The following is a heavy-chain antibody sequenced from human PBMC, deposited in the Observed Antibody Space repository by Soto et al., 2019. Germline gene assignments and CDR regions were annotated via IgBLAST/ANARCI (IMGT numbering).Heavy chain of an antibody. V-gene: IGHV3-30*19. CDR3: ARWGTTGGLDV. CDR2: TSYDGSDK. Sequence: QVQLVESGGGVVQPGTSLRVSCVGSGFTFRSYVIHWVRQAPGKGLEWVALTSYDGSDKYYGDSVRGRFTISRDNSRNTVDLQMDSLRLEDTALYYFARWGTTGGLDVWGQGTLVYVSS. D-gene: IGHD3-16*01. J-gene: IGHJ1*01. CDR1: GFTFRSYV.